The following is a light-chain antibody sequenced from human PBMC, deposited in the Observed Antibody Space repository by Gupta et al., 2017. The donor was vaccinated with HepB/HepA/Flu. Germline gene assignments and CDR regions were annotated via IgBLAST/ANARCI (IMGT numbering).Light chain of an antibody. CDR1: HSISAY. CDR2: GAS. CDR3: QQSDSIPYT. V-gene: IGKV1-39*01. J-gene: IGKJ2*01. Sequence: DIQMTQSPSSLSASVGDRVTITCRASHSISAYLNWYQQKPGLAPRLLIYGASNLQTGLPSRFSASGSGTEFTLTISLLQPEDVATFYCQQSDSIPYTFGQGSKVEI.